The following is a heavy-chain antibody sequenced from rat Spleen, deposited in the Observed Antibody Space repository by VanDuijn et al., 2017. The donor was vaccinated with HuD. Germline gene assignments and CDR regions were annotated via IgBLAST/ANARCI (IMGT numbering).Heavy chain of an antibody. J-gene: IGHJ2*01. CDR3: SPLPGSNLDY. D-gene: IGHD1-4*01. CDR1: GFTFKNYW. CDR2: ITNTGGST. Sequence: EVQLVESGGGLVQPGRSLKLSCVASGFTFKNYWMTWIRQAPGKGLEWVASITNTGGSTYYPDSVKGRFTVSRDNAKSTTYLHMNSLRSEDTATYYCSPLPGSNLDYWGQGVMVTVSS. V-gene: IGHV5-31*01.